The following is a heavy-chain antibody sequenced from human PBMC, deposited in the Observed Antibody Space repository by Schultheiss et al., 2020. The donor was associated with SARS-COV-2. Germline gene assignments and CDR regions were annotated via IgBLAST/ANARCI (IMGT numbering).Heavy chain of an antibody. CDR1: GFTFSSYS. CDR3: AKDDYYDSSGYNMAWYFDY. D-gene: IGHD3-22*01. V-gene: IGHV3-30*18. CDR2: ISYDGSNK. Sequence: GGSLRLSCAASGFTFSSYSMNWVRQAPGKGLEWVAVISYDGSNKYYADSVKGRFTISRDNSKNTLYLQMNSLRAEDTAVYYCAKDDYYDSSGYNMAWYFDYWGQGTLVTGSS. J-gene: IGHJ4*02.